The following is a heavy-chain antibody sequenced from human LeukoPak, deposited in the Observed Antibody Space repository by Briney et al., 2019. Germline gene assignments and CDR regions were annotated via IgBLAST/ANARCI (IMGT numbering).Heavy chain of an antibody. D-gene: IGHD6-19*01. CDR3: AREIAVAGRYYFDY. CDR1: GGTFSSYA. Sequence: SVKVSCKASGGTFSSYAISWVRQAPGQGLEWMGGIIPIFGTANYAQKFQGRVTITTDESTSTAYMEPSSLRSEDTAVYYCAREIAVAGRYYFDYWGQGTLVTVSS. CDR2: IIPIFGTA. J-gene: IGHJ4*02. V-gene: IGHV1-69*05.